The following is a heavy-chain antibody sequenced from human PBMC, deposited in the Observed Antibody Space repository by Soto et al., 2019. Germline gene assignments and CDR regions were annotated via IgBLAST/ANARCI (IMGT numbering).Heavy chain of an antibody. CDR1: GGSISSGGYY. CDR3: AREAPSGYYYYGMDV. Sequence: PSETLSLTCTVSGGSISSGGYYWSWIRQHPGKGMEWIGYIYYSGSTYYNTSLKSRVTISVDTSKNQFSLKLSSVTAADTAVYYCAREAPSGYYYYGMDVWGQGTTVTVSS. V-gene: IGHV4-31*03. D-gene: IGHD3-3*01. J-gene: IGHJ6*02. CDR2: IYYSGST.